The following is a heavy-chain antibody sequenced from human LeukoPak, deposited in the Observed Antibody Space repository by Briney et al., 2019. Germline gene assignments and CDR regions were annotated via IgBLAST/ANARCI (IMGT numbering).Heavy chain of an antibody. CDR2: IFYSGII. D-gene: IGHD2-21*02. Sequence: SETLSLTCTVSGGSMSSYYWSWIRQPPGKGLEWIGYIFYSGIINYSPSLKSRVTISVDTSEDRFSLKLNSVTAADTAVYYCARGAVVDCGGDCFSVWFDAWGQGTQVTVSS. J-gene: IGHJ5*02. CDR3: ARGAVVDCGGDCFSVWFDA. V-gene: IGHV4-59*08. CDR1: GGSMSSYY.